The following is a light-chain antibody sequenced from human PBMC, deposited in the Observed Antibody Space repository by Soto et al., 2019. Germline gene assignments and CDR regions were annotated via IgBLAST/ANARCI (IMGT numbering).Light chain of an antibody. CDR1: QSISNY. J-gene: IGKJ4*02. Sequence: DMEMTQSPSSLSASVGDRVTITCRASQSISNYLNWYQHKPGKDPKLMIYAASSLKSGVPTSFSGSGYGTDFPRTINRLQPADFSTYCCPHSYGTPLTCGGGTKIEIK. CDR2: AAS. V-gene: IGKV1-39*01. CDR3: PHSYGTPLT.